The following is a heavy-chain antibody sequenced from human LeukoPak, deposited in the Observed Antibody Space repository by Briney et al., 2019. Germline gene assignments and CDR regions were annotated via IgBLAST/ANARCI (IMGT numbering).Heavy chain of an antibody. CDR2: IYYSGIT. CDR1: GGSITNQY. D-gene: IGHD3-10*01. J-gene: IGHJ1*01. Sequence: PSETLSLTCTVSGGSITNQYWNWIRQPPGKGLEWIGNIYYSGITKFNPSLKSRATLSVDTSNNQFSLSLSSVTAADTAVYYCARGEVRGFEFFQVWGRGTLVTVTS. CDR3: ARGEVRGFEFFQV. V-gene: IGHV4-59*11.